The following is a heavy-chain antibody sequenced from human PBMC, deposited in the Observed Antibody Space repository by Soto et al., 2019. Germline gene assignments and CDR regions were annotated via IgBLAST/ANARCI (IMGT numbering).Heavy chain of an antibody. J-gene: IGHJ4*02. CDR1: GFTFSSYA. D-gene: IGHD2-2*01. CDR3: AREGVVVPAPMEF. Sequence: QVQLVESGGGMVQPGRSLRLSCAASGFTFSSYAMHWVRQAPGKGLEWVAVISYDGSNKYYADSVKGRFTISRDNSKNTLYLQMNSLRAEDTAVYYCAREGVVVPAPMEFWGQGTLVTVSS. CDR2: ISYDGSNK. V-gene: IGHV3-30-3*01.